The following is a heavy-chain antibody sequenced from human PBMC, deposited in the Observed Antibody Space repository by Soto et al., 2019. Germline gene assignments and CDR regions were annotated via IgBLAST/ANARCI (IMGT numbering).Heavy chain of an antibody. D-gene: IGHD1-7*01. J-gene: IGHJ6*02. CDR2: IVVGSGNT. CDR1: GFTFTSSA. Sequence: GASVKVSCKASGFTFTSSAVQWVRQARGQRLEWIGWIVVGSGNTNYAQKFQERVTITRDMSTSTAYMELSSLRSEDTAVYYCAAGVELHPRNGMDVWGQGTTVTVSS. V-gene: IGHV1-58*01. CDR3: AAGVELHPRNGMDV.